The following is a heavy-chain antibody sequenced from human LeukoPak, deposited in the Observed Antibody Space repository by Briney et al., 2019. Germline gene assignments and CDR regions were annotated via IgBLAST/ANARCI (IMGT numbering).Heavy chain of an antibody. CDR3: ARDLGSYYGSGSYYDY. D-gene: IGHD3-10*01. CDR2: IYSGGST. Sequence: GGSLRLSCAASGFTVSSNYMSWVRQAPGKGLEWVSVIYSGGSTYNADSVKGRFTISRDNSKNTLYLQMNSLRAEDTAVYYCARDLGSYYGSGSYYDYWGQGTLVTVSS. V-gene: IGHV3-66*01. J-gene: IGHJ4*02. CDR1: GFTVSSNY.